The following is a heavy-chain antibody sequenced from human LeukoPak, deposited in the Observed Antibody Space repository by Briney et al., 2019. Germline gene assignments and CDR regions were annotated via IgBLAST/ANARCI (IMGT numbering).Heavy chain of an antibody. CDR3: AKDFFRYYGSGSYYNDY. Sequence: PGGSLRLSCEASGFTFNRHGMHWVRQAPGKGLEWVAFIRYDGSNKYYADSVKGRFTISRDNSKNALYLQMNSLRAEDTAVYYCAKDFFRYYGSGSYYNDYWGQGTLVTVSS. CDR2: IRYDGSNK. J-gene: IGHJ4*02. CDR1: GFTFNRHG. D-gene: IGHD3-10*01. V-gene: IGHV3-30*02.